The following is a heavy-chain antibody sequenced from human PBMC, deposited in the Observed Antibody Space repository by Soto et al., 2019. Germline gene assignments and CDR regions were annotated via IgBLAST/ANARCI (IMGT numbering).Heavy chain of an antibody. CDR2: IYFSGST. J-gene: IGHJ4*02. V-gene: IGHV4-31*02. CDR3: ARGGSTGFY. Sequence: WTWIRQHPGKGPEWIGYIYFSGSTYYNPSLKSRVTISVDASENQFSLKLVSVSAADTAVYYCARGGSTGFYWGQGTLVIVSS. D-gene: IGHD2-2*01.